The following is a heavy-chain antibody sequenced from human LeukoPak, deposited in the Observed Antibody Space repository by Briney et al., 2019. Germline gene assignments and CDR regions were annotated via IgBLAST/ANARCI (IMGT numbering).Heavy chain of an antibody. CDR1: GFTFSSYA. CDR2: ISGSGGST. V-gene: IGHV3-23*01. Sequence: QSGGSLRLSCAASGFTFSSYAMSWVRQAPGKGLEWVSAISGSGGSTYYADSVKGRFTISRDNSKNTLYLQMNSLRAEDTAVYYCAKDIVVVPAAIRGLVDYWGQGTLVTVSS. D-gene: IGHD2-2*02. CDR3: AKDIVVVPAAIRGLVDY. J-gene: IGHJ4*02.